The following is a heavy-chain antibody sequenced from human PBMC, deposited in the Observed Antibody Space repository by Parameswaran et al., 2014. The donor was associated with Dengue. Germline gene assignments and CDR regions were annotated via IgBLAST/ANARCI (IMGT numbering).Heavy chain of an antibody. CDR3: ATRAAFDGDYEH. J-gene: IGHJ4*02. Sequence: WVRQAPGQGLEWMGRVNPNSGATNYAQKFQGRVTMTRDTSISTAYMELSSLRSDDTAVYYCATRAAFDGDYEHWGQGTLVTVSS. V-gene: IGHV1-2*06. CDR2: VNPNSGAT. D-gene: IGHD4-17*01.